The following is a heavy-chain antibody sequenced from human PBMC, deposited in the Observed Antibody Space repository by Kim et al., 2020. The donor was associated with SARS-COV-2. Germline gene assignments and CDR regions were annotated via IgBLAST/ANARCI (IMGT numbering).Heavy chain of an antibody. Sequence: SETLSLTCKVSVGSINSDYWTWIRQPPGKGLEWIGYIQNNAMKINYNPSLGSRVTMLVDPPKSQSSLKLSSVTAADTAVYFCARIPDITGCPFDSWGRGILVTVSS. D-gene: IGHD3-9*01. CDR1: VGSINSDY. CDR2: IQNNAMKI. J-gene: IGHJ4*02. V-gene: IGHV4-59*01. CDR3: ARIPDITGCPFDS.